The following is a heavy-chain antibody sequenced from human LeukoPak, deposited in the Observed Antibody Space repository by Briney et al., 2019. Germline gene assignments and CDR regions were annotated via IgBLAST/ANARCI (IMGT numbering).Heavy chain of an antibody. Sequence: GESLKISRKGSGYSLTNHWSGWVRQMPGKGLEWMGIIYSGDSDTRYSPSFQGQVTHSPDKSISTAYLQWSSLKASDTAMYYCASGLGDYGDYVVRFRHVVFDYWGQGTLVTVSS. J-gene: IGHJ4*02. CDR3: ASGLGDYGDYVVRFRHVVFDY. V-gene: IGHV5-51*01. D-gene: IGHD4-17*01. CDR1: GYSLTNHW. CDR2: IYSGDSDT.